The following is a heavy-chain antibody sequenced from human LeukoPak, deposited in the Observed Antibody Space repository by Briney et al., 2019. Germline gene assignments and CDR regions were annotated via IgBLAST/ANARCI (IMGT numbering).Heavy chain of an antibody. V-gene: IGHV3-64*01. Sequence: HPGGSLRLSCAASGFTFSSYAMHWVRQAPGKGLEYVSAISSNGGSTYYANSVKGRFTISRDNSKNTLYLQMGSLRAEDMAVYYCARLVGATTYWGQGTLVTVSS. D-gene: IGHD1-26*01. CDR1: GFTFSSYA. J-gene: IGHJ4*02. CDR3: ARLVGATTY. CDR2: ISSNGGST.